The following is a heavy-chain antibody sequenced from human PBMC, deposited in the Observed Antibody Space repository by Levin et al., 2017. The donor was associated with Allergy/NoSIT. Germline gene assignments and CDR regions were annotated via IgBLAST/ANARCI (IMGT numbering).Heavy chain of an antibody. V-gene: IGHV3-49*04. CDR3: ARGGPPNYDYNWGSYRDGYFDY. J-gene: IGHJ4*02. Sequence: GGSLRLSCIGSGFTFGDYAMSWVRQAPGKGLEWVGFIRNKAHGGTTEYAASVKGRLTISRDDSKSIAYLQMNSLKTEDTAVYFCARGGPPNYDYNWGSYRDGYFDYWGQGTLVTVSS. D-gene: IGHD3-16*02. CDR2: IRNKAHGGTT. CDR1: GFTFGDYA.